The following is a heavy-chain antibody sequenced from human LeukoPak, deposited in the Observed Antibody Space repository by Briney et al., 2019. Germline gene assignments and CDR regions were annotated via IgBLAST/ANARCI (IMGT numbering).Heavy chain of an antibody. CDR3: ASGGLVSRYLDH. V-gene: IGHV4-4*02. CDR2: VFYSGST. J-gene: IGHJ4*02. CDR1: GGSISSSTW. D-gene: IGHD3-9*01. Sequence: PSETLSLTRAVSGGSISSSTWWTWVRQPPGKGLEWIGEVFYSGSTNSNPSLKSRLTMSVDESKHEFSLKLTSVTVADTAVYYCASGGLVSRYLDHWGQGTLVTVSP.